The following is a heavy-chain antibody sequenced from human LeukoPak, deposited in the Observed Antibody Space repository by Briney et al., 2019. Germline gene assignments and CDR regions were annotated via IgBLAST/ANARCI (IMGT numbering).Heavy chain of an antibody. V-gene: IGHV1-18*01. J-gene: IGHJ4*02. CDR3: ARGGLSTRWGLDY. CDR2: ISAYGGVT. Sequence: ASVKVSCKASGYIFNTNGINWVRQAPGQGLEWVAYISAYGGVTNSAQKFRDRVTMTTDTSTRTAYMELRSLTSDDSAVYYCARGGLSTRWGLDYWGQGTLVTVSS. D-gene: IGHD6-13*01. CDR1: GYIFNTNG.